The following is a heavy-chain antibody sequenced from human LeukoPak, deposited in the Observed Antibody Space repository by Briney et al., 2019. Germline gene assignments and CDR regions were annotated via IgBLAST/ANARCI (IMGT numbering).Heavy chain of an antibody. CDR3: ARGLKRITMTECGY. Sequence: GGSLRLSCAASGFTFSSYSMNWVRKAPGKGLEWVSSISSSSSYIYYADSVKGRFTISRDNAKNSLYLQMNSLRAEDTAVYYCARGLKRITMTECGYWGQGTLVTVSS. J-gene: IGHJ4*02. CDR1: GFTFSSYS. D-gene: IGHD3-22*01. CDR2: ISSSSSYI. V-gene: IGHV3-21*01.